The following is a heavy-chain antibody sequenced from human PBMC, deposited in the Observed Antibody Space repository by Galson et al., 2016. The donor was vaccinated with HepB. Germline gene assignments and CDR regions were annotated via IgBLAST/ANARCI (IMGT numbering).Heavy chain of an antibody. V-gene: IGHV3-23*01. CDR1: GFTFSYYG. CDR3: AKLWAPGLITGSTFFDS. D-gene: IGHD1-7*01. J-gene: IGHJ4*02. Sequence: SLRLSCAASGFTFSYYGMSWVRQAAGKGLEWVSGISGGPDGRTYYADSVKGRFTISRANSKNTLYLQMNSLRAEDTAVYYCAKLWAPGLITGSTFFDSWGQGTLVTVSS. CDR2: ISGGPDGRT.